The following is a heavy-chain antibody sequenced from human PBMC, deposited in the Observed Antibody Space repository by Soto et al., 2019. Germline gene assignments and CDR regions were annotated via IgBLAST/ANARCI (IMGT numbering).Heavy chain of an antibody. V-gene: IGHV4-31*03. D-gene: IGHD3-10*01. Sequence: SETLSLTCTVSGGSISSGCYYWSWIRQHPGKGLEWIGYIYYSGSTYYNPSLKSRVTIPVDTSKNQFSLKLSSVTAADTAVYYCARETEGGSGSYDNNNWFDPWGQGTLVTVSS. CDR2: IYYSGST. J-gene: IGHJ5*02. CDR1: GGSISSGCYY. CDR3: ARETEGGSGSYDNNNWFDP.